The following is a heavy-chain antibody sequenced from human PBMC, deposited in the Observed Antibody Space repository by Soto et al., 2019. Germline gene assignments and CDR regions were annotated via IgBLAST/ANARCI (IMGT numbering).Heavy chain of an antibody. Sequence: LRLSCATSGFTFKNYGIHWVRQAPGKGLEWVAVIWSGGRHEYYADSVKGRFTVSRDNSENTVYLQMSSLRAEDTALYYCARDVDTTSHYYRFDPWGQGTLVTVYS. D-gene: IGHD3-10*01. V-gene: IGHV3-33*01. CDR3: ARDVDTTSHYYRFDP. CDR1: GFTFKNYG. J-gene: IGHJ5*02. CDR2: IWSGGRHE.